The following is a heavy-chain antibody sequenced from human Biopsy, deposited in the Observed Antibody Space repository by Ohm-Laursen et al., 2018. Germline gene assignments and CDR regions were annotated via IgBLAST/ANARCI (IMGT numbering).Heavy chain of an antibody. J-gene: IGHJ1*01. Sequence: SVKVSCKAPGGTFSNYGVNWVRQAPGQGLEWLGGNIPILGTGNYAQKFQDRVTVAADTSTSTATMELRSRRSDDTAVYYCATKLTGYFHHWGQGTLVIVSS. D-gene: IGHD3-9*01. CDR1: GGTFSNYG. CDR3: ATKLTGYFHH. V-gene: IGHV1-69*06. CDR2: NIPILGTG.